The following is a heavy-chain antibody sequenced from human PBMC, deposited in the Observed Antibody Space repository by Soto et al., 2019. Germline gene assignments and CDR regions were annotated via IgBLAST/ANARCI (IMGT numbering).Heavy chain of an antibody. CDR1: GGTFSSYA. J-gene: IGHJ6*02. CDR2: IIPIFGTA. Sequence: QVQLVQSGAEVKKPGSSVKVSCKASGGTFSSYAISWVRQAPGQGLEWMGGIIPIFGTANYAQKFQGRVTITAEESTSTAYMELSSLRSEDTAVYYCAREWCSGGSCYLGLYGMDVWGQGTTVTVSS. D-gene: IGHD2-15*01. CDR3: AREWCSGGSCYLGLYGMDV. V-gene: IGHV1-69*12.